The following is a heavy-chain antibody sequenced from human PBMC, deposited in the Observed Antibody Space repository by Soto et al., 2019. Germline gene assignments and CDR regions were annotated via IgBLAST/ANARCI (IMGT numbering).Heavy chain of an antibody. CDR1: GGSISSSRCH. J-gene: IGHJ4*02. V-gene: IGHV4-39*01. CDR3: ARHFSVDYFDY. CDR2: IKYSGTT. Sequence: SETLSLTCTVSGGSISSSRCHWGWIRQPPGKGLEWIASIKYSGTTFYNPSLKSRVTLSVDTSKNQFALKLSSVTAAETAVYYCARHFSVDYFDYWGQGALVTVS.